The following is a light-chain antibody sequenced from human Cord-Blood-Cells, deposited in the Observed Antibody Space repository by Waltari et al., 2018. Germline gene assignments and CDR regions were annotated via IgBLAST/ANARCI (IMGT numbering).Light chain of an antibody. CDR1: QDISNY. V-gene: IGKV1-33*01. J-gene: IGKJ5*01. Sequence: DIQMTQSPSSLSASVGDRVTITSQASQDISNYLNWYQQKPGKPPKLLIYDASNLETGVPSRFSGSGSGTDFTFTISSLQPEDIATYYCQQYDNLLITFGQGTRLEIK. CDR3: QQYDNLLIT. CDR2: DAS.